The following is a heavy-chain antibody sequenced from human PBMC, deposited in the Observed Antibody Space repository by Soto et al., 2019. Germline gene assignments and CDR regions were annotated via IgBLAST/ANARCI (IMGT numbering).Heavy chain of an antibody. D-gene: IGHD2-2*02. CDR2: IIPIFGTA. Sequence: ASVKVSCKASGGTFSSYAISWVRQAPGQGLEWMGGIIPIFGTANYAQKFQGRVTITADESTSTAYMELSSLRSEDTAVYYCARGRRSCTGNNCYTDFDFWGQGSLVTVSS. V-gene: IGHV1-69*13. CDR1: GGTFSSYA. CDR3: ARGRRSCTGNNCYTDFDF. J-gene: IGHJ4*02.